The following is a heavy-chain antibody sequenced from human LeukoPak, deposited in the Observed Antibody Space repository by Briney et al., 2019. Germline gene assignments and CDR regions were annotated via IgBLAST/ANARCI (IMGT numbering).Heavy chain of an antibody. CDR3: ARGVRYYYGSGSYYNPPIDY. J-gene: IGHJ4*02. CDR2: IYYSGST. CDR1: GGSISSYY. D-gene: IGHD3-10*01. V-gene: IGHV4-59*12. Sequence: SETLSLTCTVSGGSISSYYWSWIRQPPGKGLEWIGYIYYSGSTNYNPSLKSRVTISVDTSKNQFSLKLSSVTAADTAVYYCARGVRYYYGSGSYYNPPIDYWGQGTLVTVSS.